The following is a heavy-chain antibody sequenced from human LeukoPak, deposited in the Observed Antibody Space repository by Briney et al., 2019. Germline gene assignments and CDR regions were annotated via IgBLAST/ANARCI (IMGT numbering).Heavy chain of an antibody. Sequence: GVLRLSCAASGFTFSSYGMSWVRQAPGKGLEWVSVISGSDGSTYYADSEKGRFTVSRDNSKNTLCLQMYSLRVEDTAVYYCAKDGGYYDFDSWGQGTLVTVSS. V-gene: IGHV3-23*01. CDR1: GFTFSSYG. D-gene: IGHD5-12*01. CDR3: AKDGGYYDFDS. J-gene: IGHJ4*02. CDR2: ISGSDGST.